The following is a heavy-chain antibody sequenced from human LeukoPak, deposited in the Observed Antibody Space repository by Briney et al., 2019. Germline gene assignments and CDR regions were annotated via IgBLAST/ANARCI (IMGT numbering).Heavy chain of an antibody. Sequence: SETLSLTCAVYGGSFSGYYWSWIRQPPGKGLEWIGYIYYSGSTNYNPSLKSRVTISVDTSKNQFSLKLSSVTAADTAVYYCARSGHGSGPYSGYDLPPQNYYYYYMDVWGKGTTVTVSS. V-gene: IGHV4-59*01. D-gene: IGHD5-12*01. CDR2: IYYSGST. CDR3: ARSGHGSGPYSGYDLPPQNYYYYYMDV. CDR1: GGSFSGYY. J-gene: IGHJ6*03.